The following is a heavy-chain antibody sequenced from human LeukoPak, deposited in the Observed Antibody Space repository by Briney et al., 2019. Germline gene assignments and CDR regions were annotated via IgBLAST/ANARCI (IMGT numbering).Heavy chain of an antibody. J-gene: IGHJ6*02. V-gene: IGHV3-49*04. CDR1: GFTFGDYA. D-gene: IGHD3-10*01. CDR2: IRSKAYGGTT. Sequence: PGGSLRLPCTASGFTFGDYAMSWVRQAPGKGLEWVGFIRSKAYGGTTEYAASVKGRFTISRDDSKSIAYLQMNSLKTEDTAVYYCTRDNSRYYYGSLGMDVWGQGTTVTVSS. CDR3: TRDNSRYYYGSLGMDV.